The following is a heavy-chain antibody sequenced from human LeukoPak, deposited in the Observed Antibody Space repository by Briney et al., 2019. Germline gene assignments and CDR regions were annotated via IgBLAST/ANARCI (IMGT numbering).Heavy chain of an antibody. CDR1: GLTFSVYW. CDR3: ARDRSMTNGGFDY. J-gene: IGHJ4*02. CDR2: ISTDASDI. D-gene: IGHD7-27*01. V-gene: IGHV3-74*01. Sequence: GRSLRLSCAVFGLTFSVYWMHWVRQAPRKGLVWVSRISTDASDITYADSVKGRFTIYRENAKNTLYLQMNSLRAEDTAVYYCARDRSMTNGGFDYWGQGSLVTVSS.